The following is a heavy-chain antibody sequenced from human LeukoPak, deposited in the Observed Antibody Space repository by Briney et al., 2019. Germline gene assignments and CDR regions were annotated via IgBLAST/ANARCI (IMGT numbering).Heavy chain of an antibody. Sequence: ASVKVSCKASGGAFSSYAISWVRQAPGQGLEWMGRIIPILRIVDYAQQFQGRVTITADKSTSTAYMELNSLRSEDTAVYYCARDPGVPLDDGVDAWGQGTTVTVSS. CDR1: GGAFSSYA. CDR2: IIPILRIV. V-gene: IGHV1-69*04. D-gene: IGHD2-2*01. J-gene: IGHJ6*02. CDR3: ARDPGVPLDDGVDA.